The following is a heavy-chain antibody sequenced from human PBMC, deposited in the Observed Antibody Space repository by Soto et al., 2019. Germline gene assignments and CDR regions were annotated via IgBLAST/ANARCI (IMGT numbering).Heavy chain of an antibody. Sequence: ASVKVSCKASGYTFTSYAMHWVRQAPGQRLEWMGWINAGNGNTKYSQKFQGRVTITRDTSASTAYMELSSLRSEDRAVYYCARDLVLWYYGSGGFDYWGQGTLVTVSS. V-gene: IGHV1-3*01. CDR2: INAGNGNT. D-gene: IGHD3-10*01. CDR3: ARDLVLWYYGSGGFDY. CDR1: GYTFTSYA. J-gene: IGHJ4*02.